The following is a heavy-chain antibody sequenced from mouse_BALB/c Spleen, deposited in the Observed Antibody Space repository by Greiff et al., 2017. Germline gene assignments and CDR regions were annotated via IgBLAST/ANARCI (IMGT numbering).Heavy chain of an antibody. J-gene: IGHJ3*01. CDR2: INPSNGGT. Sequence: VQLQESGAELVKPGASVKLSCKASGYTFTSYYMYWVKQRPGQGLEWIGEINPSNGGTNFNEKFKSKATLTVDKSSSTAYMQLSSLTSEDSAVYYCTIRFAYWGQGTLVTVSA. CDR3: TIRFAY. V-gene: IGHV1S16*01. CDR1: GYTFTSYY.